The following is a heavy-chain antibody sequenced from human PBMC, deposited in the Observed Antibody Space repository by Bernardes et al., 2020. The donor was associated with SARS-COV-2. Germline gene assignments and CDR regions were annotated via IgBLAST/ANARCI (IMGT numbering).Heavy chain of an antibody. V-gene: IGHV4-34*01. CDR1: GGSFSGYY. D-gene: IGHD3-9*01. CDR2: INHSGST. J-gene: IGHJ6*02. CDR3: AASGNFDWVFTSGYYYGMDV. Sequence: SETLSLTCAVYGGSFSGYYWSWIRQPPGKGLEWIGEINHSGSTNYNPSLKSRVTISVDKSKNQFSLKLSSVTAADTAVYYCAASGNFDWVFTSGYYYGMDVWGQGTTVTVSS.